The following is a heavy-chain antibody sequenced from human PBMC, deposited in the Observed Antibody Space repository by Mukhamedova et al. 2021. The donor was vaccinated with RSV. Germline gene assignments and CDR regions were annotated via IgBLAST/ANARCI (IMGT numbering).Heavy chain of an antibody. J-gene: IGHJ5*02. CDR3: VGAPFGNYVSGSYPNWFDP. D-gene: IGHD3-10*01. CDR2: VSYSGNT. Sequence: IGSVSYSGNTFYNLSLKSRVTISVDTSRNQFSLRLSSVTAADTAVYYCVGAPFGNYVSGSYPNWFDPWGQGTLVTVSS. V-gene: IGHV4-39*01.